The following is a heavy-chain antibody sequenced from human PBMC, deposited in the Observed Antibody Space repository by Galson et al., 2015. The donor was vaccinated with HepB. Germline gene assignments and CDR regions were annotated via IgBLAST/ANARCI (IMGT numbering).Heavy chain of an antibody. D-gene: IGHD6-13*01. CDR1: GFPFDGYA. Sequence: SLRLSCAASGFPFDGYAIHWVRQAPGTGLEWVSGISWNSGSIAYADYVNGRFTISRDNAKNSLYLQMTSLRTEDTALYYCAKDKVPRIAAAENGWGYTFYGMDVWGQGTTVTVSS. CDR3: AKDKVPRIAAAENGWGYTFYGMDV. V-gene: IGHV3-9*01. J-gene: IGHJ6*02. CDR2: ISWNSGSI.